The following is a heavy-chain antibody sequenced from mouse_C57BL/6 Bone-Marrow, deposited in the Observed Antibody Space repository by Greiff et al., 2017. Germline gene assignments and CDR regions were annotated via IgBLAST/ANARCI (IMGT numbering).Heavy chain of an antibody. D-gene: IGHD1-1*01. Sequence: QVTLKESGPEILQPSQTLSLTCSFSGFSLSTFGMGVGWIRQPSGKGLEWLAHIWCDDDKYYNPALKSRLTISKETSKTRVFLKIAHVDTADTATYYCARIAKGLTVVDYWGQGTTLTVSS. CDR1: GFSLSTFGMG. J-gene: IGHJ2*01. V-gene: IGHV8-8*01. CDR2: IWCDDDK. CDR3: ARIAKGLTVVDY.